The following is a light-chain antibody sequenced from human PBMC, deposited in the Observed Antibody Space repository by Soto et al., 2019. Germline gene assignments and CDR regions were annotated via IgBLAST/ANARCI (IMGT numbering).Light chain of an antibody. CDR1: QGIRDD. Sequence: AIPMTQSPSSLSASVGDRVTITCRASQGIRDDLGWYQQKPGKAPKVLIFGASNLQSGVPSRFNGSGSGRDFTLTISSLQPEDFATYYCLQDYTYPRTFGQGTKVEIK. J-gene: IGKJ1*01. CDR2: GAS. CDR3: LQDYTYPRT. V-gene: IGKV1-6*01.